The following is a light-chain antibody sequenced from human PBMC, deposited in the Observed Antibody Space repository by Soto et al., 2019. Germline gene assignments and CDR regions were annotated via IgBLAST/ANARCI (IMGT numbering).Light chain of an antibody. Sequence: EIVLTQSPGTLSLSPGERATLSFMASQSVSNSYLAWYQQKPGQAPRLLMYGASNRATGIPDRFSGSGSETDFTLTISRLEPEDFAVYYCQQYGTTRITFGQGTRLEIK. J-gene: IGKJ5*01. CDR2: GAS. CDR1: QSVSNSY. CDR3: QQYGTTRIT. V-gene: IGKV3-20*01.